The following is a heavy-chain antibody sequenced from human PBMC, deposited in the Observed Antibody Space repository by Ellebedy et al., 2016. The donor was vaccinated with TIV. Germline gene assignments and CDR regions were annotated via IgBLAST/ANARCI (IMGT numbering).Heavy chain of an antibody. CDR1: GFTFSSYW. J-gene: IGHJ4*02. Sequence: GGSLRLXXAASGFTFSSYWMSWVRQAPGKGLEWVANIKQDGSEKYYADSVKGRFTISRDNSKNTLYLQMNSLRAEDTAVYYCARMVDTAMVFFDYWGQGTLVTVSS. V-gene: IGHV3-7*01. CDR3: ARMVDTAMVFFDY. CDR2: IKQDGSEK. D-gene: IGHD5-18*01.